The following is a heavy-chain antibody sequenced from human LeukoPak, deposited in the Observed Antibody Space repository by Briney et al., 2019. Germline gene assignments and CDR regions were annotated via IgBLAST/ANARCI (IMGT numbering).Heavy chain of an antibody. Sequence: SETLSLTCTVSGGSISSSSYYWGWIRQPPGKGLEWIGSIYYSGSTYYNPSLKSRVTISVDTSKNQFSLKLSSVTAADTAVYYCAGVIVVVSLGYYFDYWGQGTLVTVSS. J-gene: IGHJ4*02. D-gene: IGHD3-22*01. CDR1: GGSISSSSYY. CDR3: AGVIVVVSLGYYFDY. V-gene: IGHV4-39*01. CDR2: IYYSGST.